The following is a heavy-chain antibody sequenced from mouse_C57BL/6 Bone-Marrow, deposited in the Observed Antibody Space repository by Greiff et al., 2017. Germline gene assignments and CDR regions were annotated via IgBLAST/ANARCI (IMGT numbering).Heavy chain of an antibody. Sequence: DVKLVESGGGLVKPGGSLKLSCAASGFTFSSYAMSWVRQTPEQRLEWVATISDGGSYTYYPDNLKGRFTISRDNAKNNLYLQMSHLKSEDTAMYYSARDDSSCYRVAYGGQGTLVTVSA. J-gene: IGHJ3*01. CDR2: ISDGGSYT. V-gene: IGHV5-4*01. D-gene: IGHD3-2*02. CDR1: GFTFSSYA. CDR3: ARDDSSCYRVAY.